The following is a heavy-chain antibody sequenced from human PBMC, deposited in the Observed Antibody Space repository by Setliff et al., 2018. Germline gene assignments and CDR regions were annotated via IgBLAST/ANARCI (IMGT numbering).Heavy chain of an antibody. J-gene: IGHJ4*02. V-gene: IGHV1-18*01. CDR2: ISVYNGDT. CDR1: GYTFRNYA. D-gene: IGHD5-18*01. Sequence: AAVKVSCKASGYTFRNYAFAWVRQAPGQGLEWVGWISVYNGDTNYAQKFQGRVTLTTDTSTSTAYMELRSLTSDDSAFYYCARAPSVELVTIRTNSWFTYWGQGTLVTVSS. CDR3: ARAPSVELVTIRTNSWFTY.